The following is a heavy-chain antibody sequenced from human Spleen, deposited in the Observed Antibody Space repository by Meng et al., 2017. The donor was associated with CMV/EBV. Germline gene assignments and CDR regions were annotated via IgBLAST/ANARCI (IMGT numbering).Heavy chain of an antibody. Sequence: GSLRLSCAVYGGSLSTNYWSWIRQPPGKGLEWIGEINHSGGTNYNPSLNSRVTISLDSSKNQFSLKVISVTAADTAVYYCARGGKYSRSSLVRPGYLLDVWGQGTTVTVSS. CDR3: ARGGKYSRSSLVRPGYLLDV. V-gene: IGHV4-34*01. J-gene: IGHJ6*02. CDR2: INHSGGT. CDR1: GGSLSTNY. D-gene: IGHD6-6*01.